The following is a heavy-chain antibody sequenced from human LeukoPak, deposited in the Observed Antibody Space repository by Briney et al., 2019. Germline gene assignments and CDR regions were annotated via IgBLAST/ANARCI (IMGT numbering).Heavy chain of an antibody. CDR3: ARGGTLEYFQH. CDR1: GFTFSSYE. CDR2: ISSSGSTI. V-gene: IGHV3-48*03. J-gene: IGHJ1*01. Sequence: GGSLRLSGAASGFTFSSYEMNWVSQAPGKGLDWVSYISSSGSTIYYADSVKGRFNISRDNAKNSLYLQMNSLRAEDTAVYYCARGGTLEYFQHWGQGTLVTVSS.